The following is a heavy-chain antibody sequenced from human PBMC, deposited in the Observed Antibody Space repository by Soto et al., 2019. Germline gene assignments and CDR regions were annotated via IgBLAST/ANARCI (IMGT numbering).Heavy chain of an antibody. CDR2: IFYDGYT. Sequence: QLQLQESGPGLVMPSEPLSLTCTVSGDSISGSPYFWGWIRQPPGKRLEWIGSIFYDGYTLYAPSLRSRVTISVDTSKNQFSLKLASVAAADTATYFCARLQAAVPHYWGQGTLVTVSS. CDR3: ARLQAAVPHY. D-gene: IGHD6-13*01. CDR1: GDSISGSPYF. J-gene: IGHJ4*02. V-gene: IGHV4-39*01.